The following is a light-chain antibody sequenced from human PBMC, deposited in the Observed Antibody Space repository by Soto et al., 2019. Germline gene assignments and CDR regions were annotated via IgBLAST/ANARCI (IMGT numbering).Light chain of an antibody. J-gene: IGKJ1*01. V-gene: IGKV3-20*01. CDR2: GVS. CDR3: QQYGSSRT. CDR1: QSVTSNY. Sequence: EIVLTQSPGTLSLSPGERATLSCRASQSVTSNYLAWYQQKPGQAPRLFIYGVSSRATGIPDRFSGSGSGTDFPLTISRLEPEDFAVYYCQQYGSSRTFGQGTKVEIK.